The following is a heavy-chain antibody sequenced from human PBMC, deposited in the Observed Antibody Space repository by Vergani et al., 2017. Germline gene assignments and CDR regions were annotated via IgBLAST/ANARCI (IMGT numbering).Heavy chain of an antibody. Sequence: QVQLVQSGAEVKKPGASVKVSCKASGYTFTSYYMHWVRQAPGQGLEWMGIINPSGGSTSYAQKFQGRVTMTTDTSTTTAYMELRSLRSDDTAVYYCARDKLEYNSPRWNYWGQGSLVIVSS. V-gene: IGHV1-46*01. D-gene: IGHD1-14*01. J-gene: IGHJ4*02. CDR2: INPSGGST. CDR1: GYTFTSYY. CDR3: ARDKLEYNSPRWNY.